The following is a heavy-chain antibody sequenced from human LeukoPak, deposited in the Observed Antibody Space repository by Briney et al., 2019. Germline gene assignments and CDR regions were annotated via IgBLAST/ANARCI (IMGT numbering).Heavy chain of an antibody. V-gene: IGHV3-53*01. CDR2: IYTGGGT. CDR1: GFTVSSNY. D-gene: IGHD2-2*01. Sequence: GGSLRLSCAASGFTVSSNYMSCARQAPGKGLEWVSLIYTGGGTYYADSVKGRFTISRDNSKNTLYLQMNGLRADDTAVYYCARGYCSSTSCYVRDYYGLDVWGQGTTVTVSS. CDR3: ARGYCSSTSCYVRDYYGLDV. J-gene: IGHJ6*02.